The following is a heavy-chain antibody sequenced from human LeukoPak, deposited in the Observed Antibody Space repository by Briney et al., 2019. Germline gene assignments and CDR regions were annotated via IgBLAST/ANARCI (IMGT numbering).Heavy chain of an antibody. D-gene: IGHD4-17*01. CDR2: ISAYNGNT. J-gene: IGHJ6*02. CDR3: ARDQGRNGERDYYYYGMDA. CDR1: GYTFTSYG. V-gene: IGHV1-18*01. Sequence: ASVKVSCKASGYTFTSYGISWVRQAPGQGLERMGWISAYNGNTNYAQKLQGRVTMTTDTSTSTAYMELRSLRSDDTAVYYCARDQGRNGERDYYYYGMDAWGQGTTVTVSS.